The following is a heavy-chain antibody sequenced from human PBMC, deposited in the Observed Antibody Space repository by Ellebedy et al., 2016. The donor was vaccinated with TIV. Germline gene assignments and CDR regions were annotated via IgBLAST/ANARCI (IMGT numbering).Heavy chain of an antibody. J-gene: IGHJ4*02. CDR3: ARGPYGSGSGPGY. Sequence: ASVKVSXKASGYTFTGYYMHWVRQAPGQGLEWMGWINPNSGGTNYAQKFQGRVTMTRDTSISTAYMELSRLRSDDTAVYYCARGPYGSGSGPGYWGQGTLVTVSS. CDR2: INPNSGGT. D-gene: IGHD3-10*01. CDR1: GYTFTGYY. V-gene: IGHV1-2*02.